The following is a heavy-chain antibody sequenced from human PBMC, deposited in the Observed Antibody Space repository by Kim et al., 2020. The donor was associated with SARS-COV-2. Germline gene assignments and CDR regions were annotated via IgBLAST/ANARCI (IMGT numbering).Heavy chain of an antibody. V-gene: IGHV4-34*04. CDR2: INNHGSG. D-gene: IGHD5-18*01. J-gene: IGHJ2*01. Sequence: SETLSLTCAVSGGSISGSYWCWVRHPPRQGLEWVGGINNHGSGNTYPSPTRRGTITIITSTNQNSLQLSSITAAATAADYYSWARGADTATAWSYF. CDR1: GGSISGSY. CDR3: SWARGADTATAWSYF.